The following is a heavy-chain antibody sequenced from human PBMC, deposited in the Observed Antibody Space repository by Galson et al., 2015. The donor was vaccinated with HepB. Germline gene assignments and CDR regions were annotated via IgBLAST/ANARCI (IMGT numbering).Heavy chain of an antibody. CDR3: AKDGCSSTSCYRGEGYFDY. CDR1: GFTFDDYA. J-gene: IGHJ4*02. CDR2: ISWNSGSI. Sequence: SLRLSCAASGFTFDDYAMHWVRQAPGKGLEWVSGISWNSGSIGYADSVKGRFTISRDNAKNSLYLQMNSLRAEDTALYYCAKDGCSSTSCYRGEGYFDYWGQGTLVTVSS. V-gene: IGHV3-9*01. D-gene: IGHD2-2*02.